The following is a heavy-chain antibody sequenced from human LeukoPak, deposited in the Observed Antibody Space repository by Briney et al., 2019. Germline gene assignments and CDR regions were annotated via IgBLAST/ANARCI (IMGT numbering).Heavy chain of an antibody. CDR3: ARAPPSMVRGVIKHTYYFDY. Sequence: GGSLRLSCAASGFTFSSYSMNWVRQAPGKGLEWVSSISSSSSYIYYADSEKGRFTISRDNAKNSLYLQMNSLRAEDTAVYYCARAPPSMVRGVIKHTYYFDYWGQGTLVTVSS. CDR2: ISSSSSYI. J-gene: IGHJ4*02. D-gene: IGHD3-10*01. CDR1: GFTFSSYS. V-gene: IGHV3-21*01.